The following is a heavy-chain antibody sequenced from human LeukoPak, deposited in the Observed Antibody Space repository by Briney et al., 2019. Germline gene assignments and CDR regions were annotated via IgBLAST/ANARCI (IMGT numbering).Heavy chain of an antibody. CDR2: IYYSGST. Sequence: SETLSLTCTVSGGSISSGDYYWSWIRQPPGKGLEWIGYIYYSGSTYYNPSLKSRVTISVDTSKNQFSLKLSSVTAADTAVYYCAATYSSSWYQVYWGQGTLVTVSS. V-gene: IGHV4-30-4*01. CDR3: AATYSSSWYQVY. J-gene: IGHJ4*02. D-gene: IGHD6-13*01. CDR1: GGSISSGDYY.